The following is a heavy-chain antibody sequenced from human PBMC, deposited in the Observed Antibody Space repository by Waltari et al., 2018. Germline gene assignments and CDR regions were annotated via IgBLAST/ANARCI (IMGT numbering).Heavy chain of an antibody. CDR3: ARERYCSGGSCYEANWFDP. V-gene: IGHV1-69*01. J-gene: IGHJ5*02. D-gene: IGHD2-15*01. Sequence: QVQLVQSGAEVKKPGSSVKVSCKASGGTFSSYAISWVRQAPGQGLEWMGGISPIFGTANYAQKFQGRVTITADESTSTAYMELSSLRSEDTAVYYCARERYCSGGSCYEANWFDPWGQGTLVTVSS. CDR2: ISPIFGTA. CDR1: GGTFSSYA.